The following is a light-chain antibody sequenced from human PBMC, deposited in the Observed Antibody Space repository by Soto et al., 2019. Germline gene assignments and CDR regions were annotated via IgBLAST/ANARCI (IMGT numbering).Light chain of an antibody. CDR3: QKYNSAPRT. Sequence: DLQMTQSPSSLSASVGDRVTITCRASQGVSNYLAWYQQKPGKVPKLLIYAASTLQSGVPSRFSGSGSATDFTLTISSLQPEDVANYYCQKYNSAPRTFGQGIKVEIK. J-gene: IGKJ1*01. V-gene: IGKV1-27*01. CDR1: QGVSNY. CDR2: AAS.